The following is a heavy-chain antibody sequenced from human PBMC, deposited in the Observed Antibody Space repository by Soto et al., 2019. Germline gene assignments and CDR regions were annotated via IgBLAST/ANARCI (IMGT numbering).Heavy chain of an antibody. V-gene: IGHV3-23*01. CDR1: GFTFNSYA. J-gene: IGHJ4*02. Sequence: EVQLLESGGGLVQPGGSLRLSCAASGFTFNSYAMSWVRQAPGKGLEWVSSISGNGGSTIYADSVKGRFTISRDNSKNTLYLPMNIFRAEDTAVYYCAPSGDFCSGQYPNSGLDYWGQGTLVTFSS. CDR3: APSGDFCSGQYPNSGLDY. D-gene: IGHD3-3*01. CDR2: ISGNGGST.